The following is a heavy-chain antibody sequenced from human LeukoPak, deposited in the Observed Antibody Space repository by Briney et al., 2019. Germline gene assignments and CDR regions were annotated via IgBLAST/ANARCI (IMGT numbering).Heavy chain of an antibody. Sequence: SETLSLTCTVSGGSISGSSYYLGWIRQTPGKGLEWIGTIYYNGSTCYSPSLKSRVTISVDTSKSRFSLKLSSVTAADTAVYYCRLQLNYDYWGQGTLVTVSS. V-gene: IGHV4-39*01. CDR3: RLQLNYDY. J-gene: IGHJ4*02. CDR1: GGSISGSSYY. CDR2: IYYNGST. D-gene: IGHD5-12*01.